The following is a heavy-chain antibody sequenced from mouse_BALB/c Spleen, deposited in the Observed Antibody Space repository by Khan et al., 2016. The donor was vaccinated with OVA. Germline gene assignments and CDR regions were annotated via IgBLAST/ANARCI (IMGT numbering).Heavy chain of an antibody. CDR1: GYSFTSYL. D-gene: IGHD1-3*01. CDR3: TRGGYSSFAY. J-gene: IGHJ3*01. Sequence: VQLQQSGTVLARPGASVKMSCKASGYSFTSYLIHWVKQRPGQGLEWIGDIYPGNSDTSYNQKFKDNAKLTAGTSASTAYMELSGLTKEDAAGYYSTRGGYSSFAYWGQGTLVTVSA. CDR2: IYPGNSDT. V-gene: IGHV1-5*01.